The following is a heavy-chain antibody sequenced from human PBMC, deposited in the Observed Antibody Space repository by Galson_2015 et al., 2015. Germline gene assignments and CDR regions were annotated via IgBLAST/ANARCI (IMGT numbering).Heavy chain of an antibody. D-gene: IGHD2-15*01. CDR3: ARGPTSRGYCSGGDCYGVT. CDR2: ISSDSTYI. V-gene: IGHV3-21*01. J-gene: IGHJ5*02. Sequence: SLRLSCAASGFTFSTNSMNWVRQAPGKGLEWVSSISSDSTYIHYADSVKGRFTISRDNAKNSLFLQMNSLRVEDTAVYYCARGPTSRGYCSGGDCYGVTWGQGTLVTVSS. CDR1: GFTFSTNS.